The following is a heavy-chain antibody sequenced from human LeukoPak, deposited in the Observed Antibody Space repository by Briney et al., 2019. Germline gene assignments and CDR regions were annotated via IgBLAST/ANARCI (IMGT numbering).Heavy chain of an antibody. CDR2: VSPYNGNT. D-gene: IGHD1-26*01. CDR3: AREESIGSYQFLHDN. V-gene: IGHV1-18*01. Sequence: ASVKVSCKASGYTFINYGISWVRQAPGQGLEWMGWVSPYNGNTKYLQKFQGRVTMITDTSTSTAYMEVRSLRSDDTAVYYCAREESIGSYQFLHDNWGQGTLVTVSS. CDR1: GYTFINYG. J-gene: IGHJ4*02.